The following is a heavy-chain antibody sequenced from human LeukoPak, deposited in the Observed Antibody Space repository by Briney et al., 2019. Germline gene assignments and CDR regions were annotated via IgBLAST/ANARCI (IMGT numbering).Heavy chain of an antibody. CDR1: GFTVSSNY. CDR3: ARVVRAAAGPTDYYYYGMDV. V-gene: IGHV3-53*01. J-gene: IGHJ6*02. D-gene: IGHD6-13*01. Sequence: GGSLRLPCAASGFTVSSNYMSWVRQAPGKGLEWVSVIYSGGSTYYADSVKGRFTISRDNSKNTLYLQMNSLRAEDTAVYYCARVVRAAAGPTDYYYYGMDVWGQGTTVTVSS. CDR2: IYSGGST.